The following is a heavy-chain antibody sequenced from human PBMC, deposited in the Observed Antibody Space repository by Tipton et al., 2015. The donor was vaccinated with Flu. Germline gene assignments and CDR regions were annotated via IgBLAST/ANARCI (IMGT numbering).Heavy chain of an antibody. V-gene: IGHV4-38-2*02. CDR1: GYSISSGYY. J-gene: IGHJ4*02. CDR3: VRAFDITAGSI. D-gene: IGHD3-10*01. CDR2: FYYSGST. Sequence: TLSLTCTVSGYSISSGYYWGWIRQPTGKGLEWIGSFYYSGSTYYNPSLKSRVTMSVDRSNNQFSLKLSSVTAADTAVYYCVRAFDITAGSIWGQGTLVIVSS.